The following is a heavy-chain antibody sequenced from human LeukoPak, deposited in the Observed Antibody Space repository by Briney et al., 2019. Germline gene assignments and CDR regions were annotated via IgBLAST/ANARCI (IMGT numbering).Heavy chain of an antibody. CDR1: GDSISITIYH. Sequence: PSETLSLTCTVSGDSISITIYHWGWIRQPPGKGLEWVGNIYYSGSTYYNPSLKSRVSMSVDTSKKQFSLKLISVTAADTAVYFCARHRPGERRFDPWGQGALVTVSS. D-gene: IGHD3-16*01. J-gene: IGHJ5*02. CDR2: IYYSGST. CDR3: ARHRPGERRFDP. V-gene: IGHV4-39*01.